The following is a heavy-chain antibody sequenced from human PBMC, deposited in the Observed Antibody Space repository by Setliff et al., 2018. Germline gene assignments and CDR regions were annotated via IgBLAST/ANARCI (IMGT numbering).Heavy chain of an antibody. Sequence: AGESLKISCKGSGYRFTTYWIGWVRQMPGKGLEWMGIVFSGDSDTRYSPSFQGQVTMSADKSINTAYLQWSSLKASDTAMYYCARLGAPASHDAFDIWGQGTMVTV. CDR1: GYRFTTYW. D-gene: IGHD6-25*01. CDR3: ARLGAPASHDAFDI. V-gene: IGHV5-51*01. J-gene: IGHJ3*02. CDR2: VFSGDSDT.